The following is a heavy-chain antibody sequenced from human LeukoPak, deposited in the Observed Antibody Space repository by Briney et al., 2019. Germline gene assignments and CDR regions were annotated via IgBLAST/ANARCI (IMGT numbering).Heavy chain of an antibody. D-gene: IGHD6-25*01. J-gene: IGHJ3*02. CDR1: AYSFTDHY. V-gene: IGHV1-2*02. CDR3: AREVGSGTFDI. CDR2: ISPNTGGT. Sequence: GASVKVSCKASAYSFTDHYVHWVRQAPGEGLEWMGWISPNTGGTIYAQKFQGRVSMTRDTSIITAYMELSKLRSDDTAFYYCAREVGSGTFDIWGQGTMVTVSS.